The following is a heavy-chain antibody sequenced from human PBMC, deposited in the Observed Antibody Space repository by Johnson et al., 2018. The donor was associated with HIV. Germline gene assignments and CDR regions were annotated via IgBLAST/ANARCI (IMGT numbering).Heavy chain of an antibody. V-gene: IGHV3-20*04. CDR2: IPWNGGST. CDR1: GFTFDDYG. J-gene: IGHJ3*02. Sequence: VQLVESGGRVVRPGGSLRLSCVASGFTFDDYGMSWVRQAPGKGLEWVSGIPWNGGSTGYAASVKGRFTISRDNAKNSLYLQMNSLRAEDTALYYCARDTYSSDACDIWGQGTMVTVSS. CDR3: ARDTYSSDACDI. D-gene: IGHD4-11*01.